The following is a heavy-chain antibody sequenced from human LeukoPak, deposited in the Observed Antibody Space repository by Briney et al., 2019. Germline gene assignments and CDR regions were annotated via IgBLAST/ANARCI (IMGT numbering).Heavy chain of an antibody. CDR2: INPSGGST. V-gene: IGHV1-46*01. CDR3: ARVSGYYDSSGYFDY. D-gene: IGHD3-22*01. J-gene: IGHJ4*02. CDR1: GYTFTVYY. Sequence: ASVKVSCKASGYTFTVYYMHWVRQAPGQGLEWMGIINPSGGSTSYAQKFQGRVTMTRDMSTSTVYMELSSLRSEDTAVYYCARVSGYYDSSGYFDYWGQGTLVSVSS.